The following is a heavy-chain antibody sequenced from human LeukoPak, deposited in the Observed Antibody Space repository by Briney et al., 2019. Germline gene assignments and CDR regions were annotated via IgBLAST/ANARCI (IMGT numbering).Heavy chain of an antibody. CDR3: ARASGSRIVYAFDI. CDR1: GYTFTCYY. V-gene: IGHV1-2*02. D-gene: IGHD1-26*01. CDR2: INPNSGGT. Sequence: ASVKVSCKASGYTFTCYYMHWVRQAPGQGLEWMGWINPNSGGTNYAQKFQVRVTMTRDTSISTAYMELSRLRSDDTAVYYCARASGSRIVYAFDIWGQGTMVTVSS. J-gene: IGHJ3*02.